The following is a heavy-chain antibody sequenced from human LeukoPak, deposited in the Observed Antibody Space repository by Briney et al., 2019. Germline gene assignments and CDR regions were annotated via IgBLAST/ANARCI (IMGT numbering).Heavy chain of an antibody. CDR1: GYTFTGYY. Sequence: ASVKVSCKASGYTFTGYYMHWVRQAPGQGLEWMGWINPNSGGTNYAQKSQGRVTMTRDTSISTAYMELSRLRSDDTAVYYCARELVRQDGDFWSGYYYYYYGMDVWGQGTTVTVSS. CDR3: ARELVRQDGDFWSGYYYYYYGMDV. CDR2: INPNSGGT. D-gene: IGHD3-3*01. J-gene: IGHJ6*02. V-gene: IGHV1-2*02.